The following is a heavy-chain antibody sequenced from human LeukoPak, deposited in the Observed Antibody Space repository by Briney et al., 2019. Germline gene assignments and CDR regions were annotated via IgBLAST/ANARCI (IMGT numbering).Heavy chain of an antibody. V-gene: IGHV3-7*01. J-gene: IGHJ4*02. D-gene: IGHD1-7*01. CDR2: IKQDGSEK. CDR1: GFTFSNYW. CDR3: AREDDWNYEDY. Sequence: PGGSLRLSCAASGFTFSNYWMSWVRQAPGRGLEWVANIKQDGSEKYSVNSVKGRFTISRDNAKNSLYLQMNSLRAEDTAIYYCAREDDWNYEDYWGQGTLVTVSS.